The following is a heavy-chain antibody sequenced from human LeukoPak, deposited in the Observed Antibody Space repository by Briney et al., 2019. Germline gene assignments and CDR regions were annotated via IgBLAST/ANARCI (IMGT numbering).Heavy chain of an antibody. CDR3: ARGRGGRAYGSWSYRNYYYGMDV. V-gene: IGHV4-34*01. D-gene: IGHD3-10*01. CDR1: GVSFSCSY. CDR2: ISHSGSI. Sequence: KPSETLSLTCAAYGVSFSCSYWSWIRQPPGKGLEWIGEISHSGSINYNPSLKSRVTISVDTSKNQFSLNLSSVTAADTGVYYCARGRGGRAYGSWSYRNYYYGMDVWGQGTTVTVSS. J-gene: IGHJ6*02.